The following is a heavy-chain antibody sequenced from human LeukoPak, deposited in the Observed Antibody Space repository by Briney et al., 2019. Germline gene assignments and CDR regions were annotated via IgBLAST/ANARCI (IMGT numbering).Heavy chain of an antibody. CDR2: IYYSGST. Sequence: SETLSLTCTVSGGSISSSSYYWGWIRQPPGKGLEWIGSIYYSGSTYYNPSLKSRVTISVDTSKNQFSLKLSSVTAADTAVYYCARDHSENVLLWFGEVQQYYFDYWGQGTLVTVSS. CDR1: GGSISSSSYY. V-gene: IGHV4-39*07. D-gene: IGHD3-10*01. J-gene: IGHJ4*02. CDR3: ARDHSENVLLWFGEVQQYYFDY.